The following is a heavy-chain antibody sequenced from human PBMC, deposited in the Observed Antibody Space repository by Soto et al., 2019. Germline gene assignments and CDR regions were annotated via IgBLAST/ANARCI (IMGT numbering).Heavy chain of an antibody. D-gene: IGHD7-27*01. Sequence: QVQLQESGPGLVKPSETLSLTCTVSGGSISSYYWSWIRQPPGKGLEWIGYIYYSGSTNYNPSLESRVTISVDTSKNHFVLKLSSVTAADTAVYYCAGDWGFAFDFWGQGTMVTISS. CDR1: GGSISSYY. CDR2: IYYSGST. V-gene: IGHV4-59*01. CDR3: AGDWGFAFDF. J-gene: IGHJ3*01.